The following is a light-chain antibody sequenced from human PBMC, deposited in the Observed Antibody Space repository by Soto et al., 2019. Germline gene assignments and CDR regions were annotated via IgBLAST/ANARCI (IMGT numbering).Light chain of an antibody. Sequence: EIVLTQSPGTLSLSPGETATLSCRASQSVSSTFLTWYQQKPGQAPRLLIYGAFSRAAGIPDRFSGSGSGTDFTLTISRLEPEDFAVYYCQQYGNAPFTFGPGTKVDIK. V-gene: IGKV3-20*01. J-gene: IGKJ3*01. CDR3: QQYGNAPFT. CDR1: QSVSSTF. CDR2: GAF.